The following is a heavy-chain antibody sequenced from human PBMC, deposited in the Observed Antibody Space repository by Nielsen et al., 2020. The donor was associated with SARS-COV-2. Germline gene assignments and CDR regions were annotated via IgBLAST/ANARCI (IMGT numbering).Heavy chain of an antibody. D-gene: IGHD6-13*01. V-gene: IGHV3-53*01. Sequence: GESLKISCAASGFTVSRNYMSWVRQAPGKGLAWVSVIHEDGSSYYADSGEGRFTISRDNSKNILDLHMNSLRAEDTALYHCARDAPLYSSSWYDYYYGMDVWGQGTTVTVSS. CDR1: GFTVSRNY. J-gene: IGHJ6*02. CDR2: IHEDGSS. CDR3: ARDAPLYSSSWYDYYYGMDV.